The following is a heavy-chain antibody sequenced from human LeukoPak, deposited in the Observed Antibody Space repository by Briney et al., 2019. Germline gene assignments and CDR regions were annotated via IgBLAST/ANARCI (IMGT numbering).Heavy chain of an antibody. CDR3: ARSIELRLGELSPLTNYFDY. D-gene: IGHD3-16*02. J-gene: IGHJ4*02. Sequence: PSETLSLTCTVSGGSISGSSYYWGWIRQPPGKGLEWIGSIYYSGSTYYNPSLKSRVTISVDTSKNQFSLKLSSVTAADTAVYYCARSIELRLGELSPLTNYFDYWGQGTLVTVSS. CDR1: GGSISGSSYY. CDR2: IYYSGST. V-gene: IGHV4-39*01.